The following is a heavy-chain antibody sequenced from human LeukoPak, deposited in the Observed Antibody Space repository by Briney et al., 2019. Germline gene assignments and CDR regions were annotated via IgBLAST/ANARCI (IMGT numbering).Heavy chain of an antibody. CDR3: ARTALYCSSTSWWLGGWFDP. V-gene: IGHV1-2*02. CDR1: GYIFTGYF. CDR2: INPNRGGT. J-gene: IGHJ5*02. D-gene: IGHD2-2*01. Sequence: ASVRACCKPSGYIFTGYFMHWVRQSAGHRRECLGWINPNRGGTNYAQKFQARVTMTRHTSITTANIDLSRLRSVDTPVHYFARTALYCSSTSWWLGGWFDPWGQGTLVTVSS.